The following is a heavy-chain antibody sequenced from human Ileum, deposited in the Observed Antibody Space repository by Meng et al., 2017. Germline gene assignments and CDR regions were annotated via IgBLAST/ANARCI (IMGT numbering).Heavy chain of an antibody. CDR2: IYSGGGT. J-gene: IGHJ3*01. D-gene: IGHD3-16*02. CDR1: GFTVSNNY. CDR3: ARDRGRFT. Sequence: EVRLVESGGGVVLPGVSLSLSCAVSGFTVSNNYLSWRRQAPGKGLECVSIIYSGGGTHYADSVKGRFTISRHNSKNTLYLQMDSLRPEDTAIYYCARDRGRFTWGQGTMVTVSS. V-gene: IGHV3-53*04.